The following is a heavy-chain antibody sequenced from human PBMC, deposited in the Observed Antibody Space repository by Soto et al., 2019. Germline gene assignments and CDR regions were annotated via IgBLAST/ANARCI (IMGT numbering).Heavy chain of an antibody. CDR2: ISGGGGGT. V-gene: IGHV3-23*01. CDR1: GFSFSNYA. J-gene: IGHJ3*02. Sequence: GGSLRLSCAASGFSFSNYAMNWVRQAPGKGLEWVSGISGGGGGTYYADSVKGRFIISRDNSKNTVYLQMNSLRAEDTAVYYCARDYLYFRGYSGPAAFAIWPHATKV. CDR3: ARDYLYFRGYSGPAAFAI. D-gene: IGHD3-22*01.